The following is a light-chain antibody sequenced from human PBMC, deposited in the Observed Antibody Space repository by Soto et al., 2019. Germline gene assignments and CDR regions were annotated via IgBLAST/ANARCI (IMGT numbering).Light chain of an antibody. J-gene: IGKJ3*01. Sequence: EIVLTQSPATLSVSPGERATLSCRASQSVSSSLAWYRRKPGQAPRLLIYGASSRATGIPDRFSGSGSGTDFTLTISRLEPEDFAVYYCQQYGSSPLTFGPGTKVDIK. V-gene: IGKV3-20*01. CDR1: QSVSSS. CDR3: QQYGSSPLT. CDR2: GAS.